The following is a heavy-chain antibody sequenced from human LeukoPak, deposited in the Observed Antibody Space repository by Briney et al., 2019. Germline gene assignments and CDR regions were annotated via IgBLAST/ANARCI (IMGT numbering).Heavy chain of an antibody. J-gene: IGHJ6*03. V-gene: IGHV1-2*02. CDR1: GYTFTGYY. Sequence: ASVKVSCKASGYTFTGYYMHWVRQAPGQGLDWMGWINPNSGGSNYAQKFQGRVTITRDTSVSTAYMELSRLRSDDTAVYYCARGYSSSWNYYYMDVWGKGTTVTVSS. D-gene: IGHD6-13*01. CDR2: INPNSGGS. CDR3: ARGYSSSWNYYYMDV.